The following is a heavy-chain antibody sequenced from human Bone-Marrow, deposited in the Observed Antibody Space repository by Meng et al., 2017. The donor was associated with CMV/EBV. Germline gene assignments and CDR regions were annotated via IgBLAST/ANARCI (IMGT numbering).Heavy chain of an antibody. D-gene: IGHD6-19*01. CDR1: GFTFSNAW. V-gene: IGHV3-66*02. CDR2: IYSGGST. Sequence: GESLKISCAASGFTFSNAWMNWVRQAPGKGLEWVSVIYSGGSTYYADSVKGRFTISRDNSKNTLYLQMNSLRAEDTAVYYCARDKSSSGWPPDYWGQGTLVTVSS. CDR3: ARDKSSSGWPPDY. J-gene: IGHJ4*02.